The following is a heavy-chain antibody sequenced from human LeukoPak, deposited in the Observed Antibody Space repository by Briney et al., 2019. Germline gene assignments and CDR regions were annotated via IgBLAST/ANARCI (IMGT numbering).Heavy chain of an antibody. Sequence: GGSLRLSCAASGFTFSSYSMNWVRQAPGKGLEWVSHITASGTAMYYADSVKGRFTISRDNAKNSLYLQMNSLRDEDTAVYYCASSGSYRFDYWGQGTLVTVSS. D-gene: IGHD1-26*01. CDR2: ITASGTAM. J-gene: IGHJ4*02. CDR1: GFTFSSYS. CDR3: ASSGSYRFDY. V-gene: IGHV3-48*02.